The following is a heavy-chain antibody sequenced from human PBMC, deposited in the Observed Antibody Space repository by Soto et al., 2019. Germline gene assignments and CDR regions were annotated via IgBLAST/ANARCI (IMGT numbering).Heavy chain of an antibody. CDR2: ITGSTGNT. CDR1: GFTFSSYA. CDR3: AKGTRASCSGASCYPFDY. Sequence: GGSLRLSCAASGFTFSSYAMSWVRQAPGKGLEWVSAITGSTGNTYYADSVKGRFTIYRDNFKNTLYLQMNSLRAEDTAVFYCAKGTRASCSGASCYPFDYWGQGTQVTV. J-gene: IGHJ4*02. V-gene: IGHV3-23*01. D-gene: IGHD2-15*01.